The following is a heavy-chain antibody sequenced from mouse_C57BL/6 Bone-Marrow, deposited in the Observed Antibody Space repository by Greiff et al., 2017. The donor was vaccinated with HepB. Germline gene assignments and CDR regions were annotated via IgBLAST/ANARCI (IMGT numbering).Heavy chain of an antibody. CDR3: ARYPHYYGSSYLYYAMDY. CDR2: IYPRSGNT. CDR1: GYTFTSYG. J-gene: IGHJ4*01. Sequence: QVQLKQSGAELARPGASVKLSCKASGYTFTSYGISWVKQRTGQGLEWIGEIYPRSGNTYYNEQFKGKATLTADKSSSTAYMELRSLTSEDSAVYFCARYPHYYGSSYLYYAMDYWGQGTSVTVSS. V-gene: IGHV1-81*01. D-gene: IGHD1-1*01.